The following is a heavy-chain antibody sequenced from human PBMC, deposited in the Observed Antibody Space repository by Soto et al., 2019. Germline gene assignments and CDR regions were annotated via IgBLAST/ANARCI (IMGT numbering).Heavy chain of an antibody. D-gene: IGHD4-17*01. CDR3: ARGGGYGDYLFDY. CDR1: GGSISSGDYY. Sequence: SETLSLTCTVSGGSISSGDYYWGWILHPPGKGLEWIGYIYYSGSTYYNPSLKSRVTISVDTSKNQFSLKLSSVTAADTAVYYCARGGGYGDYLFDYWGQGTLVTVS. CDR2: IYYSGST. V-gene: IGHV4-30-4*01. J-gene: IGHJ4*02.